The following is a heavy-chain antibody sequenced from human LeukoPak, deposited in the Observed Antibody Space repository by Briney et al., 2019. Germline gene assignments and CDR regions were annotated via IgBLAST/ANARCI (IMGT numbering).Heavy chain of an antibody. CDR3: ASAALDYGVDFDY. CDR1: GGSISSYY. J-gene: IGHJ4*02. V-gene: IGHV4-59*01. CDR2: IYYSGST. Sequence: SETLSLTWTVSGGSISSYYWSWIRQPPGKGLEWVGYIYYSGSTNYNPSLKSRVTISVDTSKNQFSLKLSSVTAADTAVYYCASAALDYGVDFDYWGQGTLVTVSS. D-gene: IGHD4-17*01.